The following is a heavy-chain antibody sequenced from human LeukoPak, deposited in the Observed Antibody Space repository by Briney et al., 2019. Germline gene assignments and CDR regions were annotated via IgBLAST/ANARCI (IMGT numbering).Heavy chain of an antibody. CDR3: ARCSGGDFDY. CDR1: GFTVCSSF. D-gene: IGHD6-19*01. J-gene: IGHJ4*02. CDR2: IYSGGNT. V-gene: IGHV3-66*01. Sequence: PGGSLRLSCAASGFTVCSSFMTWVRQAPGRGLDWVSLIYSGGNTYYADSVKGGFTISRDNSKNTLFLQMNSLRAEDTAVYYCARCSGGDFDYWGQGTLVTVSS.